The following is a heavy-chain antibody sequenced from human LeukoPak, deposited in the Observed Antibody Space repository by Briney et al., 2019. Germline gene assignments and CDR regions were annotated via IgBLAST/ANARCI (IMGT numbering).Heavy chain of an antibody. CDR1: GFAACGFTFSTFG. V-gene: IGHV3-30*02. J-gene: IGHJ4*02. Sequence: PGGSLRLSCAASGFAACGFTFSTFGMHWVRQAPGKGLEWVAFIRYDGSNKYYADSVKGRFTISRDDSKNTLYLQMNSLRAEDTAAYYCAKGYYFDILSGYSSLDSWGQGTLVTVSS. CDR2: IRYDGSNK. D-gene: IGHD3-9*01. CDR3: AKGYYFDILSGYSSLDS.